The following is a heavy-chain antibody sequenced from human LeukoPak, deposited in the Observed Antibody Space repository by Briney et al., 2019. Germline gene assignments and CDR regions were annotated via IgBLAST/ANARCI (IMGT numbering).Heavy chain of an antibody. CDR3: ATSGDLVSIGLFDY. Sequence: GASVKVSCKTSGYTFTNYRLHWVRQAPGQGLEWMGIINPSGGSSSYAQKFQGRVTMTRDTSTATVYMELSSLRSDDTAVYYCATSGDLVSIGLFDYWGQGTLVTVSS. J-gene: IGHJ4*02. CDR2: INPSGGSS. CDR1: GYTFTNYR. D-gene: IGHD5/OR15-5a*01. V-gene: IGHV1-46*01.